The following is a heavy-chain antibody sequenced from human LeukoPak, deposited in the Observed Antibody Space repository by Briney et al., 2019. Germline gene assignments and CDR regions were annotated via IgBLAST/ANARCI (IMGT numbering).Heavy chain of an antibody. D-gene: IGHD3-10*01. Sequence: SETLSLTCTVSGGSISSSSYYWGWIRQPPGKGLEWIGSIYYSGSTYYNPSLKSRVTISVDTSKNQFSLKLSSVTAADTAVYYCAREANYYGSGSYFEGTFDYWGQGSLVTVSS. CDR2: IYYSGST. CDR1: GGSISSSSYY. CDR3: AREANYYGSGSYFEGTFDY. V-gene: IGHV4-39*02. J-gene: IGHJ4*02.